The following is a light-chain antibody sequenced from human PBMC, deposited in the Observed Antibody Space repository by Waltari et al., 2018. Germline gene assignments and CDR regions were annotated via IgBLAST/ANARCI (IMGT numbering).Light chain of an antibody. Sequence: QSALTQPASVSGSPGPSITIPCTGTSSDVGGFNWVSWYQQHPGKAPKVMIYDVTNRPSGVSNRFSGSKSGNTATLTISGLQAEDEADYYCMSYTSRHTMIFGGGTRLTVL. J-gene: IGLJ2*01. CDR2: DVT. CDR1: SSDVGGFNW. CDR3: MSYTSRHTMI. V-gene: IGLV2-14*01.